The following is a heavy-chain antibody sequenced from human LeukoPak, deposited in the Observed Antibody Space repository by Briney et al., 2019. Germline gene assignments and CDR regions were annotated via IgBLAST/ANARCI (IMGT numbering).Heavy chain of an antibody. CDR3: ARGGYYYAPLDY. Sequence: KPSETLSLPCTFSGGSHSSSSYYLGWIRQPPGEGVEWVGSIYYSGSTYYNPSLKSRVTISVDTSKNQFSLKLSSVTAADTAVYYCARGGYYYAPLDYWGQGTLVTVSS. CDR2: IYYSGST. V-gene: IGHV4-39*01. CDR1: GGSHSSSSYY. D-gene: IGHD3-22*01. J-gene: IGHJ4*02.